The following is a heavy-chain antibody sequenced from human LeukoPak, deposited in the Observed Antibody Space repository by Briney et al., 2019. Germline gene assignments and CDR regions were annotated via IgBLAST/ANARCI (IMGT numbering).Heavy chain of an antibody. CDR2: INSDGSST. CDR3: ARGPSSYHNT. CDR1: RFTFSNNW. J-gene: IGHJ4*02. V-gene: IGHV3-74*01. Sequence: GGSLRLSCAASRFTFSNNWMHWVRQAPGKGLVWVSRINSDGSSTSYADSVKGRFTISRDNAKNTLYLQMNSLRAGDTAVYYCARGPSSYHNTGGQGTLVTASS. D-gene: IGHD5-12*01.